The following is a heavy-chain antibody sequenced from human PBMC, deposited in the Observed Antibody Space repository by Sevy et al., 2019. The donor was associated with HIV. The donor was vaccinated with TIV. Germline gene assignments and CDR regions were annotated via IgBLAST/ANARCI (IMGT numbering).Heavy chain of an antibody. CDR3: ARDSPPYTSTFSSSYV. CDR1: GFNFNDYW. Sequence: GGSLRLTCAASGFNFNDYWMNWVRRAPGKGLEWVANINHDGSAKYYVDSAKGRFTISRDNAKNSLYLQMNSLRADDTAVYYCARDSPPYTSTFSSSYVWGQGTLVTVSS. J-gene: IGHJ4*02. CDR2: INHDGSAK. D-gene: IGHD6-6*01. V-gene: IGHV3-7*03.